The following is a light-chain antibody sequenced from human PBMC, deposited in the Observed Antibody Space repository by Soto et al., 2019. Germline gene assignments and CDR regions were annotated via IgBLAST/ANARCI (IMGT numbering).Light chain of an antibody. CDR1: QTIFSW. CDR2: DAS. V-gene: IGKV1-5*01. CDR3: QHYDYLPL. J-gene: IGKJ3*01. Sequence: DIQMTQSPSTLSASVGDRVTITCRASQTIFSWLAWYQQKPGTPPKLLIYDASSLESGVPSRFSGSGSGTEFTLTISSLQPDDFATYYCQHYDYLPLFGPGTKVDI.